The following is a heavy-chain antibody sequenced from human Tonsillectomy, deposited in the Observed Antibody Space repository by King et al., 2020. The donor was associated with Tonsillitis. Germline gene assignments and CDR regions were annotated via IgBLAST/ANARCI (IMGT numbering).Heavy chain of an antibody. Sequence: QLQESGPGLVKPSETLSLTCTVSGGSISSYYWSWIRQPPGKGLEWIGYIYYSGSTNYNPSLKSRVTISVDTSKNQFSLKLRSVTAADTAVYYCARGRRGDSGGYYKNLYWNYWGQGTLVTVSS. CDR3: ARGRRGDSGGYYKNLYWNY. V-gene: IGHV4-59*01. D-gene: IGHD3-22*01. CDR2: IYYSGST. J-gene: IGHJ4*02. CDR1: GGSISSYY.